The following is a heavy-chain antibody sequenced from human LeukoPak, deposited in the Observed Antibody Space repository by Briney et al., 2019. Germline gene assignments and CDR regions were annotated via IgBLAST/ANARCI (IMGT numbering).Heavy chain of an antibody. Sequence: TSETLSLTCTVSGGSISSYYWSWIRQPPGKGLEWIGYIYYSGSTNYNPSLKSRVTISVDTSKNQFSLKLSSVTAADTAVYYCARAPVATDYFDYWGQGTLVTVFS. CDR2: IYYSGST. V-gene: IGHV4-59*12. CDR1: GGSISSYY. CDR3: ARAPVATDYFDY. J-gene: IGHJ4*02. D-gene: IGHD5-12*01.